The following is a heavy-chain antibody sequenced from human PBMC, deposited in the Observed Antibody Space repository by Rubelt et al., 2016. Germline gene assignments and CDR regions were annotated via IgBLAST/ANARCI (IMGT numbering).Heavy chain of an antibody. CDR1: GGSFSGYY. V-gene: IGHV4-34*01. CDR3: ARARPNVGVDP. D-gene: IGHD2-8*01. Sequence: GAGLLKPSETLSLTCAVYGGSFSGYYWSWILQPPGKGLEWIGEINHSGSTNYNPSLKSRVTISVDTSKNQFSLKLSSVTAADTAVDYCARARPNVGVDPWGQGTLVTVSS. J-gene: IGHJ5*02. CDR2: INHSGST.